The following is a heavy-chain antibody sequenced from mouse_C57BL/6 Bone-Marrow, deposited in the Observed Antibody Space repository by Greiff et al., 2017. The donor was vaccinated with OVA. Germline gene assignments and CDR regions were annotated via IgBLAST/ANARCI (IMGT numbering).Heavy chain of an antibody. CDR3: ARRPLYDGNYEGYWYFDV. CDR2: IYPGDGDT. V-gene: IGHV1-80*01. CDR1: GYAFSSYW. Sequence: VKLQQSGAELVKPGASVKISCKASGYAFSSYWMNWVKQRPGKGLEWIGQIYPGDGDTNYNGKFKGKATLTADKSSSTAYMQLSSLTSVDSAFYFCARRPLYDGNYEGYWYFDVWGTGTTVTVSS. J-gene: IGHJ1*03. D-gene: IGHD2-1*01.